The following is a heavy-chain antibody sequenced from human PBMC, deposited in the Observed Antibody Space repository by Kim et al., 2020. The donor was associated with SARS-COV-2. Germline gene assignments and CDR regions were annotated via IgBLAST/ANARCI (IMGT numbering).Heavy chain of an antibody. CDR1: GFTFSSYG. CDR3: ARVYCSSTSCYYGMDV. D-gene: IGHD2-2*01. V-gene: IGHV3-33*01. J-gene: IGHJ6*02. CDR2: IWYDGSNK. Sequence: GGSLRLSCAASGFTFSSYGMHWVRQAPGKGLEWVAVIWYDGSNKYYADSVKGRFTISRDNSKNTLYLQMNSLRAEDTAVYYCARVYCSSTSCYYGMDVWAKGPPSPSP.